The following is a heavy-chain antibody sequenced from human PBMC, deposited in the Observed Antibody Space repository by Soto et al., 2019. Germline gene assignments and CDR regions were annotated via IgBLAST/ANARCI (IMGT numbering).Heavy chain of an antibody. V-gene: IGHV5-51*01. J-gene: IGHJ5*02. CDR3: ASLHSSGYYTTFNWFDP. Sequence: PGESLKISCETSGYSFNTYWIGWVRQMPGKGLEWVGIIYPADSTTKYGPSFQGQVTVSADKSITTAYLQWSSLKASDTAIYYCASLHSSGYYTTFNWFDPWGQGTLVTVSS. D-gene: IGHD3-22*01. CDR2: IYPADSTT. CDR1: GYSFNTYW.